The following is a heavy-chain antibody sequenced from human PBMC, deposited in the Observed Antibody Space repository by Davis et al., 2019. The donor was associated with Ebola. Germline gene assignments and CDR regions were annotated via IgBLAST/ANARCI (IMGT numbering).Heavy chain of an antibody. CDR2: ISSSGSTI. V-gene: IGHV3-11*01. J-gene: IGHJ3*02. CDR3: ASVRLLDAFDI. CDR1: GGSIISSSSY. D-gene: IGHD3-22*01. Sequence: PSETLSLTCTVSGGSIISSSSYWGWIRQAPGKGLEWVSYISSSGSTIYYADSVKGRFTISRDNAKNSLYLQMNSLRAEDTAVYYCASVRLLDAFDIWGQGTMVTVSS.